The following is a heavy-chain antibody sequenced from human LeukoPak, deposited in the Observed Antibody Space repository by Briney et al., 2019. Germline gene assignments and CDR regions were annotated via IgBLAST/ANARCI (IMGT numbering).Heavy chain of an antibody. J-gene: IGHJ4*02. CDR1: GFPFSTYG. CDR2: INGNGETT. V-gene: IGHV3-23*01. CDR3: ARDHLSSSWSYYFDY. D-gene: IGHD6-13*01. Sequence: GGSLRLSCGASGFPFSTYGMTWVRQAPGKGPEWVSGINGNGETTKYADSVKGRFTISRDNSKNTLYLQMNSLRAEDTAVYYCARDHLSSSWSYYFDYWGQGTLVTVSS.